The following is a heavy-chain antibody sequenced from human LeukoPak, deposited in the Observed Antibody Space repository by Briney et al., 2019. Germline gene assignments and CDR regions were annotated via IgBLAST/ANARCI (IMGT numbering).Heavy chain of an antibody. J-gene: IGHJ6*02. CDR1: GFTFSSYR. CDR3: AGWYYDFWSGYDQSYGMDV. Sequence: PGGSLRLSCAASGFTFSSYRMNWVRQAPGKGLEWVSSISSSSSYIYYADSVKGRFTISRDNAKNSLYLQMNSLRAEDTAVYYCAGWYYDFWSGYDQSYGMDVWGQGTTVTVSS. V-gene: IGHV3-21*01. D-gene: IGHD3-3*01. CDR2: ISSSSSYI.